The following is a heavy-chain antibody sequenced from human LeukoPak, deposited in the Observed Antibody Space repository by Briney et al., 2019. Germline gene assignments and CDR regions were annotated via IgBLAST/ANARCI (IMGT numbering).Heavy chain of an antibody. Sequence: GGSLRLSCAASGFTFSGYAMSWARQAPGKGLEWVSSLSGSGGSTDYADPVKGRFTISRDNSKNTVYLQMNSLRDEDTAVYYCTKGLGSGNYFDYWGQGTLVTVSS. D-gene: IGHD1-26*01. CDR2: LSGSGGST. V-gene: IGHV3-23*01. J-gene: IGHJ4*02. CDR1: GFTFSGYA. CDR3: TKGLGSGNYFDY.